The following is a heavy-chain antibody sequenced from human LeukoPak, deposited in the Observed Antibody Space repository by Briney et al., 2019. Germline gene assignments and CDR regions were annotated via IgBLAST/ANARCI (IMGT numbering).Heavy chain of an antibody. CDR1: GGSISSYY. CDR3: AAAFDY. V-gene: IGHV4-59*01. J-gene: IGHJ4*02. Sequence: SETLSLTCTVSGGSISSYYWSWIRQPPGKGLEWIGYIYYSVSTNYNPSLKSRVTISVDTSKNQFSLKLSSVTAADTAVYFCAAAFDYWGQGILVIVSS. D-gene: IGHD6-25*01. CDR2: IYYSVST.